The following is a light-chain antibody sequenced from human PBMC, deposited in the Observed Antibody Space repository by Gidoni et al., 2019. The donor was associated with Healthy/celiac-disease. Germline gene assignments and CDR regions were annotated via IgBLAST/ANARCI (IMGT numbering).Light chain of an antibody. CDR3: MQALQTPLT. V-gene: IGKV2-28*01. CDR2: LGS. J-gene: IGKJ4*01. CDR1: QSLLHSNGYNY. Sequence: IVITQSPLYLPVTPGEPASISYRSSQSLLHSNGYNYLDWDLQKPGQSPQLLIYLGSNRASGVPGRFRGSGAGTDFTLKISRVEAEDVGVYYCMQALQTPLTFGGXTKVEIK.